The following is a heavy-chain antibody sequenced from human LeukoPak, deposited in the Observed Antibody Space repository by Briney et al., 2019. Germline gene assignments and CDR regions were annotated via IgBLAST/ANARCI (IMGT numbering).Heavy chain of an antibody. Sequence: PGGSVTLPCAAWGFTYNSFAVSWPRHATGKALEWVSAISGSGGSTYYAVSVKGRFTISRDNSKNTLYLQMNSLRAEDTAVYYCASTYYYDSSGYYWGQGTLVTVSS. J-gene: IGHJ4*02. CDR2: ISGSGGST. CDR3: ASTYYYDSSGYY. V-gene: IGHV3-23*01. D-gene: IGHD3-22*01. CDR1: GFTYNSFA.